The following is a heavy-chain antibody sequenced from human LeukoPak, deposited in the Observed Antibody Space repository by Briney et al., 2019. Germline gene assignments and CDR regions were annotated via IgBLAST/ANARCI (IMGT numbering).Heavy chain of an antibody. CDR3: AKSGSRDGYNSGGYYFDY. CDR1: GFTFSSFA. CDR2: ISGNGGTR. Sequence: GGSLRLSCAASGFTFSSFAMSWVRQAPGKGLEWVSDISGNGGTRYDADSVRGRFTISRDNSKNTLYLQMNSLRAEDTAVYYCAKSGSRDGYNSGGYYFDYWGQGTLVTVSS. D-gene: IGHD5-24*01. V-gene: IGHV3-23*01. J-gene: IGHJ4*02.